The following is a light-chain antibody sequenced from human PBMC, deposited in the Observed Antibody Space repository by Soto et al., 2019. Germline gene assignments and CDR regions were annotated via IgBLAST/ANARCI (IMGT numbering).Light chain of an antibody. Sequence: EFVLTQSPGTLSLSPGERATLSCRASQTVRNNYLAWYQQKPGQAPRILIYDASSRATGIPDRFSGGGSGTDFTLTISRLEPEDFAVYYCQQFSSSSLTFGGGTKVEIK. CDR2: DAS. V-gene: IGKV3-20*01. CDR3: QQFSSSSLT. J-gene: IGKJ4*01. CDR1: QTVRNNY.